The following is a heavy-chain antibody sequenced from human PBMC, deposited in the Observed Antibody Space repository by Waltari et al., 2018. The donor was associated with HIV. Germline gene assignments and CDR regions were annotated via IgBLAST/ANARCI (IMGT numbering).Heavy chain of an antibody. J-gene: IGHJ4*01. Sequence: VQLVESGGGLVKPGESLRLSCAGSGFAFGQYTLSWARQARGKGLEGIPTIGRTSGYIEYAESVKGRFTGPRDNAKKSLSLQMNSLRAEDAAVYYCARGLTIFGDVIPYYFDHWGQGSLVTVSS. CDR3: ARGLTIFGDVIPYYFDH. CDR2: IGRTSGYI. D-gene: IGHD3-3*01. V-gene: IGHV3-21*01. CDR1: GFAFGQYT.